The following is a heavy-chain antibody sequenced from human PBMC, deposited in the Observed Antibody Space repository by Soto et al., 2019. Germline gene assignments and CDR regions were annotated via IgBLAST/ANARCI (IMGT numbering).Heavy chain of an antibody. J-gene: IGHJ5*02. CDR3: GAGLTSGSYLPFRFDP. CDR2: ISYDGSNK. CDR1: GFTFSSYA. Sequence: GGSLRLSCAASGFTFSSYAMHWVRQAPGKGLEWVAVISYDGSNKYYADSVKGRFTISRDNSKNTLYLQMNSLRAEDTAVYYCGAGLTSGSYLPFRFDPWGQGTLVTVSS. V-gene: IGHV3-30-3*01. D-gene: IGHD3-10*01.